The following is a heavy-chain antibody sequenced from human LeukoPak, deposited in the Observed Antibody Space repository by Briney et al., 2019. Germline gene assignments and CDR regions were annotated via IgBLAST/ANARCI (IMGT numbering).Heavy chain of an antibody. CDR2: IYTSGST. J-gene: IGHJ4*02. Sequence: PSETLSLTCTVSGGSISSYYWSWIRQPPGKGLEWIGRIYTSGSTNYNPSLKSRVTMSVDTSKNQFSLKLSSVTAADTAVYYCARDGLSAVGATSVYFDYWGQGTLVTVSS. CDR3: ARDGLSAVGATSVYFDY. V-gene: IGHV4-4*07. D-gene: IGHD1-26*01. CDR1: GGSISSYY.